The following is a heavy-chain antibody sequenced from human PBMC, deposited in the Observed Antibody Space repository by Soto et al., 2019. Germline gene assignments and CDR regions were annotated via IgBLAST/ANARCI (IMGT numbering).Heavy chain of an antibody. CDR3: ARDLKNYDILTGYYSDAFDI. CDR1: GFTFSSYS. D-gene: IGHD3-9*01. Sequence: EVQLVESGGGLVKPGGSLRLSCAASGFTFSSYSMNWVRQAPGKGLEWVSSISSSSSYIYYADSVKGRFTISRDNAKNSLYLQMNSLRAEDTAVYYCARDLKNYDILTGYYSDAFDIWCQGTMVTVSS. J-gene: IGHJ3*02. CDR2: ISSSSSYI. V-gene: IGHV3-21*01.